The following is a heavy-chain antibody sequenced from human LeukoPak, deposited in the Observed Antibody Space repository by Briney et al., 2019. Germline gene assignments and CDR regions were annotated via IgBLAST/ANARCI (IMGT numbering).Heavy chain of an antibody. Sequence: PGGSLRLSCAASGYTFTGYYMHWVRQAPGQGLEWMGWINLNSGGTNYAQKFQGRVTMTRDTSISTAYMELSRLRSDDTAVYYCARVLRYGDYSYYFDYWGQGTLVTVSS. V-gene: IGHV1-2*02. CDR2: INLNSGGT. J-gene: IGHJ4*02. CDR3: ARVLRYGDYSYYFDY. D-gene: IGHD4-17*01. CDR1: GYTFTGYY.